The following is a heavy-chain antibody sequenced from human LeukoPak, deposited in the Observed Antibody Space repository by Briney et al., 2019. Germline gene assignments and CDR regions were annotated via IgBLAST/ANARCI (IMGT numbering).Heavy chain of an antibody. V-gene: IGHV1-46*01. CDR3: ARDSRPSYDSSGYYYPGDY. D-gene: IGHD3-22*01. J-gene: IGHJ4*02. CDR2: INPSVGST. CDR1: GYTFTSYY. Sequence: ASVKVSCKASGYTFTSYYMHWVRQAPGQGLGWMPIINPSVGSTSYAQKFQGRVTMTRDTSTSTVYMELSSLRSEDTAVYYCARDSRPSYDSSGYYYPGDYWGQGTLVTVSS.